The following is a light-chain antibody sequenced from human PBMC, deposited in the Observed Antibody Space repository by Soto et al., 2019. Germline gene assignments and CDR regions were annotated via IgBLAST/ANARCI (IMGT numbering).Light chain of an antibody. CDR1: QSLLSSEGRNC. Sequence: DLVMTQSPLSLPVTPGEPASISCRSSQSLLSSEGRNCLDWYLQKSGQSPQLLIYLASNLASGVPDRFSGNGSGTDFTLKISRVEAEDVGVYYCMQAVQTPLTFGGGTKVEIK. J-gene: IGKJ4*01. CDR3: MQAVQTPLT. CDR2: LAS. V-gene: IGKV2-28*01.